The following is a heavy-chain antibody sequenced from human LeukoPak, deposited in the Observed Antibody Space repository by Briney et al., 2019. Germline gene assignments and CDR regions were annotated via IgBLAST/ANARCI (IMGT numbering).Heavy chain of an antibody. Sequence: PSETLSLTCTVSGGSINSYYWSWIRQPPGKGLGWIGFIYYSGSTNYNPSLKSRVTISVDTSKNQFSLKLSSVTAADMGVYYCAKSRDGYNNYQFDYWGQGTLVTVSS. CDR2: IYYSGST. D-gene: IGHD5-24*01. CDR1: GGSINSYY. V-gene: IGHV4-59*08. CDR3: AKSRDGYNNYQFDY. J-gene: IGHJ4*02.